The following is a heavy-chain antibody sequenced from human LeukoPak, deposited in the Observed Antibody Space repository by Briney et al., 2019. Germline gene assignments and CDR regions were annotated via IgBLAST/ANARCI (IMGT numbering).Heavy chain of an antibody. J-gene: IGHJ3*02. CDR2: IYSGGST. V-gene: IGHV3-66*02. Sequence: PGGSLRLSCAASGFTVSSNYMSWVRQAPGKGLEWVSVIYSGGSTYYADSVKGRFTISRDNSKNTLYLQMNSLRAEDTAVYYCARDSGGNSGLQADAFDIWGQGTMVTVSS. D-gene: IGHD4-23*01. CDR1: GFTVSSNY. CDR3: ARDSGGNSGLQADAFDI.